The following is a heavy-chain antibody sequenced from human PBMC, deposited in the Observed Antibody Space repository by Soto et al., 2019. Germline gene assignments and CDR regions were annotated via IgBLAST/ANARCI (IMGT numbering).Heavy chain of an antibody. J-gene: IGHJ4*02. Sequence: GASVKVSCKASGYTFTSYYMHWVRQAPGQGLEWMGIINPSGGSTSYAQKFQGRVTMTRDTSTSTVYMELSSLRSEDTAVYYCARDQRVAGTTTFVVYWGQGTLVTVSS. CDR1: GYTFTSYY. CDR2: INPSGGST. V-gene: IGHV1-46*03. D-gene: IGHD6-13*01. CDR3: ARDQRVAGTTTFVVY.